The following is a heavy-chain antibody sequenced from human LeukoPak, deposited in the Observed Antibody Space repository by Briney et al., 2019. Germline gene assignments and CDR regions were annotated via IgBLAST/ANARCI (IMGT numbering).Heavy chain of an antibody. CDR2: MNTNSGNT. D-gene: IGHD2-15*01. CDR3: ARDDCSAGSCYLKWFDP. J-gene: IGHJ5*02. V-gene: IGHV1-8*01. Sequence: ASVKVSCKASGYTFTSYDINWVRQATGQGLEWMGWMNTNSGNTGRAQKFQGRLTMTRDTSTNTAYMELGSLRSEDTAVYYCARDDCSAGSCYLKWFDPWGQGTLVTVSS. CDR1: GYTFTSYD.